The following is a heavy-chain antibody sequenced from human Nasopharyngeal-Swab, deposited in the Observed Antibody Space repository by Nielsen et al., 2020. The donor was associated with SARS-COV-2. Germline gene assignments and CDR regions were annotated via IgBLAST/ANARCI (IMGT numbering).Heavy chain of an antibody. CDR3: AREVPYSGHDDAFDI. CDR1: GFSFRNYS. CDR2: ISTTTATI. Sequence: GESLKISCIPSGFSFRNYSINWVRQAPGKGLEWISYISTTTATIYYADSVKGRFTISRDNAKNSLYLQMNSLRAEDTAVYYCAREVPYSGHDDAFDIWGQVTMVTVSA. D-gene: IGHD5-12*01. V-gene: IGHV3-48*04. J-gene: IGHJ3*02.